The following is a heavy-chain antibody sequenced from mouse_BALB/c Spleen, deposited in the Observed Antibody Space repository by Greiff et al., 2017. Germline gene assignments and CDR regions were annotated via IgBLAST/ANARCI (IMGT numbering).Heavy chain of an antibody. CDR2: IYPGNSDT. CDR3: TRGGDYDVAWFAY. CDR1: GYTFTSYW. Sequence: VQLKESGTVLARPGASVKMSCKASGYTFTSYWMHWVKQRPGQGLEWIGAIYPGNSDTSYNQKFKGKAKLTAVTSTSTAYMELSSLTNEDSAVYYCTRGGDYDVAWFAYWGQGTLVTVSA. D-gene: IGHD2-4*01. J-gene: IGHJ3*01. V-gene: IGHV1-5*01.